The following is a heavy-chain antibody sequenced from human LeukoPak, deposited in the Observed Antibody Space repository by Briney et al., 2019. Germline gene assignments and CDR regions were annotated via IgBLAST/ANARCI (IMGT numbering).Heavy chain of an antibody. CDR2: INHSGST. J-gene: IGHJ6*03. D-gene: IGHD6-13*01. Sequence: SETLSLTCAVYGGSFSGYYWSWIRQPPGKGLEWIGEINHSGSTYYNPSLKSRVTISVDRSKNQFSLKLSSVTAADTAVYYCARACSSPTGIPGYYYYYMDVWAKGPRSPSP. CDR1: GGSFSGYY. CDR3: ARACSSPTGIPGYYYYYMDV. V-gene: IGHV4-34*01.